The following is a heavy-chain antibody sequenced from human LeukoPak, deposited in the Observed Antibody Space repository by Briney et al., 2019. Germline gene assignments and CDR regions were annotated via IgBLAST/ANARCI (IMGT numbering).Heavy chain of an antibody. CDR3: ARGSYHYDSSGYYFDY. D-gene: IGHD3-22*01. CDR1: GFTFDDYG. Sequence: RSGGSLRLSCAASGFTFDDYGMRWGRQAPGKGLEWVSGINWNGGSTGYADSVKGPFPISTHNAKNSLYLQMNSLRAEDTALYYCARGSYHYDSSGYYFDYWGQGTLVTVSS. J-gene: IGHJ4*02. V-gene: IGHV3-20*04. CDR2: INWNGGST.